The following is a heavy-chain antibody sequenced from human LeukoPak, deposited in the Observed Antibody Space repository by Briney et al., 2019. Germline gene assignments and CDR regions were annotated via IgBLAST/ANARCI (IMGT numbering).Heavy chain of an antibody. D-gene: IGHD3-22*01. Sequence: GESLKISCKGSGYSFTSYWIGWVRQMPGEGLEWMGIIYPGDSDTRYSPSFQGQVTISADKSISTAYLQWSSLKASDTAMYYCARRPTYYYDSSGYNFDYWGQGTLVTVSS. CDR3: ARRPTYYYDSSGYNFDY. CDR1: GYSFTSYW. J-gene: IGHJ4*02. CDR2: IYPGDSDT. V-gene: IGHV5-51*01.